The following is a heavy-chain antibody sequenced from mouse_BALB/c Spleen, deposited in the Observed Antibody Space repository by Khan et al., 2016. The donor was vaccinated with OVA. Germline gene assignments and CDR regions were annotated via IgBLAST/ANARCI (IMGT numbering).Heavy chain of an antibody. CDR1: GFSLTNYG. Sequence: QVQLKESGPGLVAPSQSLSITCTVSGFSLTNYGVNWVRQPPGKGLEWLGVIWGDGNTNYHYALKSRLSISKDNTKSQVFFKFNSLQTDDTATNYCAKPRDGYPYCMDYWGQGTSVTVSS. D-gene: IGHD2-3*01. J-gene: IGHJ4*01. CDR2: IWGDGNT. CDR3: AKPRDGYPYCMDY. V-gene: IGHV2-3*01.